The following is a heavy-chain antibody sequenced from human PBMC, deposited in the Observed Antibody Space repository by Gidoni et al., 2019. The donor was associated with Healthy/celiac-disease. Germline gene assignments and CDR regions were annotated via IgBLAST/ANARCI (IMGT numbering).Heavy chain of an antibody. CDR2: ISYSGST. V-gene: IGHV4-39*01. D-gene: IGHD6-13*01. CDR1: AGSISSSSSY. CDR3: ARPEAAAGKLDYYGMDV. Sequence: QLQLQQSGPGLVKPPETLSLTCTVSAGSISSSSSYWGWIRQPPGKGLEWIGSISYSGSTYYNPSLKSRVTISVDTSKNQFSLKLSSVTAADTAVYYCARPEAAAGKLDYYGMDVWGQGTTVTVSS. J-gene: IGHJ6*02.